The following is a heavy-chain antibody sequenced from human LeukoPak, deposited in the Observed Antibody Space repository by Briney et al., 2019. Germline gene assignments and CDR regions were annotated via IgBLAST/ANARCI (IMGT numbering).Heavy chain of an antibody. Sequence: GGSLRLSCAASGFTFSSYGMHWVRQAPGKGLEWMAVIWYDGSNKYYADSVKGRFTISRDNSKNTLYLQMNSLRAEDTAVYYCAREGIAVQAFDYWGQGTLVTVSS. CDR2: IWYDGSNK. CDR3: AREGIAVQAFDY. D-gene: IGHD6-19*01. CDR1: GFTFSSYG. J-gene: IGHJ4*02. V-gene: IGHV3-33*01.